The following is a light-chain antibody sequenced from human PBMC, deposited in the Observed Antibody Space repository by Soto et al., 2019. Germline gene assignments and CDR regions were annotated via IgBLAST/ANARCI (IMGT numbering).Light chain of an antibody. J-gene: IGKJ1*01. CDR3: QQYHHWRA. V-gene: IGKV3-15*01. CDR1: QSLSSN. CDR2: GAS. Sequence: EIVMTQSPATLSVSPGERATLSCRASQSLSSNLAWYQQKPGQAPRLLIYGASTRATGIPARFSGSGSGTEFTLTISSLQSEDSAVSYCQQYHHWRAFGQGTKVEIK.